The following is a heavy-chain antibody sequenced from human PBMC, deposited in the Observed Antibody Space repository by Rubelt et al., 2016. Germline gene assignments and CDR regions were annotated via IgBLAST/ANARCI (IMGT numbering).Heavy chain of an antibody. CDR2: ISAYNGNT. D-gene: IGHD5-24*01. CDR3: ARRDGYNWDDAFDI. Sequence: QVQLVQSGAEVKKPGASVKVSCKASGYTFTSYGISWVRQAPGQGLEWMGWISAYNGNTNYAQKVQGRVTMTTETATSTAYMERRSLRSYDTAVYYCARRDGYNWDDAFDIWGQGTMVTVSS. CDR1: GYTFTSYG. J-gene: IGHJ3*02. V-gene: IGHV1-18*01.